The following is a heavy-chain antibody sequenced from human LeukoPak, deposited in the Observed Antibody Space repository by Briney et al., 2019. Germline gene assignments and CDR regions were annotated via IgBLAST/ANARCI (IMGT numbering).Heavy chain of an antibody. CDR2: ISGSGGST. D-gene: IGHD2-15*01. CDR3: AKEVGDIVVVVAATSDY. Sequence: GGSLRLSCAASGFTFSSYAMSWVRQAPGKGLEWVSAISGSGGSTYYADSVKGRFTISRDNSKNTLYLQMNSLRAEDTAVYYCAKEVGDIVVVVAATSDYWGQGTPVTVSS. J-gene: IGHJ4*02. V-gene: IGHV3-23*01. CDR1: GFTFSSYA.